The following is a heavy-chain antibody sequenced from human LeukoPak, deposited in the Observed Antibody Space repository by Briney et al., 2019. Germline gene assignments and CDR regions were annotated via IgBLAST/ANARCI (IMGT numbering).Heavy chain of an antibody. Sequence: SETLSLTCTVSGGPISDYYWSWIRQPPGKGLEWIGYIYYSGSTNYNPSLKSRVTISVDTSKNQFSLRLSSVTAADTAVYYCARLKDTAVAYYTGMDVWGQGTTVTVSS. CDR1: GGPISDYY. CDR2: IYYSGST. CDR3: ARLKDTAVAYYTGMDV. D-gene: IGHD5-18*01. J-gene: IGHJ6*02. V-gene: IGHV4-59*08.